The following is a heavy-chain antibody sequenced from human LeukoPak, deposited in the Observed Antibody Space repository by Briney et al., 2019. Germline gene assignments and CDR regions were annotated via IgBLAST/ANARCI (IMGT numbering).Heavy chain of an antibody. CDR1: GFTFSSYG. D-gene: IGHD1-14*01. CDR3: AKGSGINHYNWIDP. V-gene: IGHV3-30*18. J-gene: IGHJ5*02. CDR2: ISYDGSNK. Sequence: PGGSLTLTCAASGFTFSSYGMHWVRQAPGKGLEWVAVISYDGSNKYYADSVKGRFTISRDNSKNTLYLQMDSLRAEDTALYYCAKGSGINHYNWIDPLRQGTLVTVSS.